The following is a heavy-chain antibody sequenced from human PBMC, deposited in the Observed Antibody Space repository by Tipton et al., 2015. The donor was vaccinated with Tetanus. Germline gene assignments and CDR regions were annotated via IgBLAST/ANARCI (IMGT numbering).Heavy chain of an antibody. Sequence: QLVQSGAAVKKPGSSVQVSCTASGGTFSSYAISWVRQVTGQGPASMRGIIPIFGQANYAQKFQGRVTITADESTSTAYMELSSLRSEDTAVYYCARSLDSSGYWNYWGQGTLVTVSS. V-gene: IGHV1-69*01. D-gene: IGHD3-22*01. CDR3: ARSLDSSGYWNY. J-gene: IGHJ4*02. CDR1: GGTFSSYA. CDR2: IIPIFGQA.